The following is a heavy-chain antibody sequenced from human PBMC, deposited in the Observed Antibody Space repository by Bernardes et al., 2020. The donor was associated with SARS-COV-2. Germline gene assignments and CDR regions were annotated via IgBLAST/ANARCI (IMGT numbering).Heavy chain of an antibody. CDR2: ISYDGSNK. J-gene: IGHJ4*02. CDR1: GFTFSSYA. D-gene: IGHD3-9*01. Sequence: GWALLLSCAASGFTFSSYAMHWVRQAPGPGLAWVAVISYDGSNKYYADSVKGRFTISRDNSKTTLYLQMNSLRAEDTAVYYCARVNGRYLGAEFDYWGQGTLVTVSS. V-gene: IGHV3-30-3*01. CDR3: ARVNGRYLGAEFDY.